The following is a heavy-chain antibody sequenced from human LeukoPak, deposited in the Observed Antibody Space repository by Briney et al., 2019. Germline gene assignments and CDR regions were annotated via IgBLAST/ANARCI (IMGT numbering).Heavy chain of an antibody. Sequence: SETLSLTCTVSGGSISSYYWSWIRQPPGKGLEWIGYIYYSGSTNYNPSLKSRVTISVDTSKNQFSLKLSSVTAADTAVYYCAATTMVRGVPLGYYYYMDVWGKGTTVTVSS. D-gene: IGHD3-10*01. CDR1: GGSISSYY. CDR2: IYYSGST. CDR3: AATTMVRGVPLGYYYYMDV. V-gene: IGHV4-59*01. J-gene: IGHJ6*03.